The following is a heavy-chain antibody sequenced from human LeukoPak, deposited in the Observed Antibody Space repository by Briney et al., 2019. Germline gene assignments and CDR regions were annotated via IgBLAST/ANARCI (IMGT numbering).Heavy chain of an antibody. CDR2: IYYSGST. CDR1: GGSLSSYY. J-gene: IGHJ4*02. D-gene: IGHD5-18*01. Sequence: SETLSLTCTVSGGSLSSYYWSWIRQPPGKGLEWIGYIYYSGSTNYNPSLTSRVTISVDRSKNQFSLKLSSVTAADTAVYYCAREFGGDVDTAMALVFDYWGQGTLVTVSS. CDR3: AREFGGDVDTAMALVFDY. V-gene: IGHV4-59*12.